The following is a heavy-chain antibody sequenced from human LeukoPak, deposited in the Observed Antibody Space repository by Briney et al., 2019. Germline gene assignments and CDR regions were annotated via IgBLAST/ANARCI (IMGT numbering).Heavy chain of an antibody. V-gene: IGHV3-23*01. J-gene: IGHJ4*02. Sequence: SGGSLRLSCAAPGFTFSSYAMSWVRQAPGKGLEWVSTISGTGGSTYYADSVKGRFTISRDNSKNTLYLQMNSLRAEDTAVYYCAKRRSPMVRGINVDYWGQGTLVTVSS. CDR3: AKRRSPMVRGINVDY. D-gene: IGHD3-10*01. CDR2: ISGTGGST. CDR1: GFTFSSYA.